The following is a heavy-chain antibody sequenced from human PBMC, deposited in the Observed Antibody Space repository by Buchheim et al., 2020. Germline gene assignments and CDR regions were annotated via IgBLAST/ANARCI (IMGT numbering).Heavy chain of an antibody. CDR2: IYYSGST. Sequence: QVQLQESGPGLVKPSETLSLTCTVSGGSISSHYWSWIRQPPGKGLEWIVYIYYSGSTNYNPSLKSRVTISVDTSKSQFSLKLRSLTAADTAVYYCARQGEIAAAGLYYFDYWGQGTL. D-gene: IGHD6-13*01. CDR1: GGSISSHY. V-gene: IGHV4-59*08. CDR3: ARQGEIAAAGLYYFDY. J-gene: IGHJ4*02.